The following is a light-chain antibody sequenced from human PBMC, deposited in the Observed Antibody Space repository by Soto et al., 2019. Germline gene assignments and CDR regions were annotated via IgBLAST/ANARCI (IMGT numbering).Light chain of an antibody. CDR1: SSNIGSNT. V-gene: IGLV1-44*01. CDR3: ATWDNTLSAEV. CDR2: GNN. Sequence: QSVLTQPPSASGTPGQRVTISCSGSSSNIGSNTVNWYQQLPGTAPKLLIYGNNNRHSGISDRISGSKSGTSATLGITGLQPGDEADYYCATWDNTLSAEVFGGGTKLTVL. J-gene: IGLJ3*02.